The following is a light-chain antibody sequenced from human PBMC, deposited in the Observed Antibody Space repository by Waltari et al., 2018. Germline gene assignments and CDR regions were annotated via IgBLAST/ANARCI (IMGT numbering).Light chain of an antibody. CDR2: EVS. CDR1: GSDFRDYDF. J-gene: IGLJ2*01. CDR3: SSFAGRWI. Sequence: QSALTQPPSASGSPGQSVTISCTGSGSDFRDYDFVSWYQQHPGKAPKVILYEVSKRCSGGPDRFAGSKSGNPASLTVSGLQAEDEADYYCSSFAGRWIFGGGTKLTVL. V-gene: IGLV2-8*01.